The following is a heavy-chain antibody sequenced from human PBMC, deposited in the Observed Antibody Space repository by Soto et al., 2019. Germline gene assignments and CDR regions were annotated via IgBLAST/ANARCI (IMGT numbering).Heavy chain of an antibody. CDR3: AHAFGGTSWPNDAFDV. D-gene: IGHD3-16*01. Sequence: QITLKESGPPLVKPTQTLTLTCIFSGFSFTADGVGVGWIRQPPGKALEWLALIYWDDDTRYRASLKSRLTLTKDSSKNQVVLTMTNMDPVDTATYYSAHAFGGTSWPNDAFDVWGQGTVVTVSS. CDR2: IYWDDDT. CDR1: GFSFTADGVG. V-gene: IGHV2-5*02. J-gene: IGHJ3*01.